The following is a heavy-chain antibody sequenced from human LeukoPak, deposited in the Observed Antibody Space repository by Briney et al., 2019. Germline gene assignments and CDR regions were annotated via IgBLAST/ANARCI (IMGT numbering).Heavy chain of an antibody. CDR3: AREPYGRPEFDY. J-gene: IGHJ4*02. D-gene: IGHD1-14*01. V-gene: IGHV3-48*03. Sequence: GGSLRLSCAASGFTFSSYEMNWVRRAPGKGLEWVSYVSSSGTIFYADSVKGRFTISRDNAKNSLYLQMNSLRAEDTGVYYCAREPYGRPEFDYWGQGTLVTVSS. CDR2: VSSSGTI. CDR1: GFTFSSYE.